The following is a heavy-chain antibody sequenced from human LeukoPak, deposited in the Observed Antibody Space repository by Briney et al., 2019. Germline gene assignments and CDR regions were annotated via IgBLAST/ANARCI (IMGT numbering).Heavy chain of an antibody. CDR3: ARRSGVAVAGAFDY. CDR1: GFTFSSYG. D-gene: IGHD6-19*01. Sequence: GGSLRLSCATSGFTFSSYGMNWVRQAPGKGLEWLASIRSDNSDTYYADSVKGRFTISRDNSKNTLHLQMNSLRAEDTAVYFCARRSGVAVAGAFDYWGQGTLVTVSS. V-gene: IGHV3-30*02. CDR2: IRSDNSDT. J-gene: IGHJ4*02.